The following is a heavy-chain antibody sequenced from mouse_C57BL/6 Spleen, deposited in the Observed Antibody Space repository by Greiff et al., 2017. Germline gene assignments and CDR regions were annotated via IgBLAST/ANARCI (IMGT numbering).Heavy chain of an antibody. CDR3: TRWDYGKSDY. V-gene: IGHV1-15*01. J-gene: IGHJ2*01. D-gene: IGHD1-1*01. CDR2: IDPETGGT. Sequence: QVQLQQSGAELVRPGASVTLSCKASGYTFTDYEMHWVKQTPVHGLEWIGAIDPETGGTAYNQKFKGKAILTADNSSSTAYMELRSLTSEDSAVYYCTRWDYGKSDYWRQGTTLTVAS. CDR1: GYTFTDYE.